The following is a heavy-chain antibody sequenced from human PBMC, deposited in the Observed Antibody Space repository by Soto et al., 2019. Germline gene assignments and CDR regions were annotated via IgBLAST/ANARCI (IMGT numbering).Heavy chain of an antibody. CDR3: AKVSTAYSSAYDFDS. CDR2: LSGSGGST. J-gene: IGHJ4*02. Sequence: EVQLLESGGGLVQPGGSLRLSCAASGFTFSSYAMSWVRQAPGKGLEWVSTLSGSGGSTYSADSVNGRFTISRDNSKNTPYLQMNSLRAEDSAVYYCAKVSTAYSSAYDFDSWGQGTLVTVSS. D-gene: IGHD6-6*01. V-gene: IGHV3-23*01. CDR1: GFTFSSYA.